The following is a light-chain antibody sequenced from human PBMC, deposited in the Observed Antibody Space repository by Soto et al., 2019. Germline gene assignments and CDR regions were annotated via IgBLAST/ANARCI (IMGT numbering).Light chain of an antibody. CDR3: QQYNNWPYT. CDR2: GAS. J-gene: IGKJ2*01. CDR1: QSVSTN. Sequence: EIVMTQSPATLSVSPGEGASLSCSASQSVSTNLAWYQQKPGQAPNLLIYGASTRATGIPARFSGSGSVTEFTLTISSLQSEDFAVYYCQQYNNWPYTFGQGTKLEIK. V-gene: IGKV3-15*01.